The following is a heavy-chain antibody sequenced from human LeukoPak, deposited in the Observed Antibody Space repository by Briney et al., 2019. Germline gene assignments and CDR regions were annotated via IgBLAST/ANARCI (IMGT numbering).Heavy chain of an antibody. CDR2: IYYSGST. Sequence: NTSETLSLTCTVSGGSISSYYWSWIRQPPGKRLEWIGHIYYSGSTNYNPSLKSRFTISVDTSKNQFSLKLSSVTAADTAVYYCASRSSIWSGYQDTLYYFDSWGQETLVPVSS. D-gene: IGHD3-3*01. V-gene: IGHV4-59*01. CDR1: GGSISSYY. CDR3: ASRSSIWSGYQDTLYYFDS. J-gene: IGHJ4*02.